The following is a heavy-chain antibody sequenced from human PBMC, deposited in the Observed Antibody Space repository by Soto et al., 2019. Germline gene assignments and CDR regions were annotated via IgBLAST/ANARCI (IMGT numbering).Heavy chain of an antibody. CDR2: IKEDGTEK. CDR3: AGVFKGDFVN. Sequence: PGGSLRLSCAASGFIFSGHWMSWVRQAPGKGLEWVAKIKEDGTEKYYVDSVKGRFTTSRDNAEKSLYLQMNNLRAEETALYYCAGVFKGDFVNWGQGSLVTVSS. V-gene: IGHV3-7*01. D-gene: IGHD2-21*02. J-gene: IGHJ4*02. CDR1: GFIFSGHW.